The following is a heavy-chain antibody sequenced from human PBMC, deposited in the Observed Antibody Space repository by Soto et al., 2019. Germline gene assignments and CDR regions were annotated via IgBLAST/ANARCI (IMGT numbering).Heavy chain of an antibody. J-gene: IGHJ6*03. CDR3: ARGPDCSSTSCYDYYYYYYMDV. V-gene: IGHV4-34*01. CDR1: GGSFSGYY. CDR2: INHSGST. Sequence: SEPLSLTCAVDGGSFSGYYWSWISQPPGKGLEWIGEINHSGSTNYNPSLKSRVTISVDTSKNQFSPKLSSVTAADTAVYYCARGPDCSSTSCYDYYYYYYMDVWGKGTTVTVSS. D-gene: IGHD2-2*01.